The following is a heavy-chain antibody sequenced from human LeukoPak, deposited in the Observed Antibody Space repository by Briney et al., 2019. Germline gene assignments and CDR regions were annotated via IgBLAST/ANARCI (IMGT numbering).Heavy chain of an antibody. Sequence: GGSRRLSCAASDFTVSSSHLSGVGQGPGKGLDWVSFIYLGSATYYADFVKGRFTISRHNSKNNLYLEMTSLSPEDTAVYYCARGRGLSEKRHGDLLYYYYAMDVWGQGTTVTVSS. D-gene: IGHD2-21*02. V-gene: IGHV3-53*04. J-gene: IGHJ6*02. CDR2: IYLGSAT. CDR3: ARGRGLSEKRHGDLLYYYYAMDV. CDR1: DFTVSSSH.